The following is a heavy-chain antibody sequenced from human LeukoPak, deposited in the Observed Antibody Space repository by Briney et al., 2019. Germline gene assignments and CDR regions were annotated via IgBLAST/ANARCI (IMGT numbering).Heavy chain of an antibody. D-gene: IGHD3-16*01. CDR3: ARDFGHYSLDY. Sequence: GGSLRLSCAASGFTFSSYWMSWVRQAPGKGLEWVANIKEDGSAKYYVDSVKGRFTISRGNAKNSLYLQMNSLRAEDTAVYYCARDFGHYSLDYWGQGTLVTVSS. V-gene: IGHV3-7*04. CDR1: GFTFSSYW. J-gene: IGHJ4*02. CDR2: IKEDGSAK.